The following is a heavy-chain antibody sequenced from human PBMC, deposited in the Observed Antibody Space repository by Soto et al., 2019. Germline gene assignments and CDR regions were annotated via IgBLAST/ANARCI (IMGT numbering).Heavy chain of an antibody. D-gene: IGHD3-3*01. J-gene: IGHJ5*02. CDR1: GFTFSSYW. V-gene: IGHV3-7*01. Sequence: PGGSLRLSCAASGFTFSSYWMSWVRQAPGKGLEWVANIKQDGSEKYYVDSVKGRFTISRDNAKNSLYLQMNSLRAEDTAVYYCARHRTRFLEWLLYRHRFLEYNWFDPWGQGTLVTVSS. CDR2: IKQDGSEK. CDR3: ARHRTRFLEWLLYRHRFLEYNWFDP.